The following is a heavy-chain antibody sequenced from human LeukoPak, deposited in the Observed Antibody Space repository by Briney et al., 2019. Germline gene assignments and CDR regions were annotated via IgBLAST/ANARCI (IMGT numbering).Heavy chain of an antibody. CDR3: ARRRYTGYSSSWYPNDY. CDR1: GGSFSGYY. J-gene: IGHJ4*02. Sequence: SETLSLTCAVYGGSFSGYYWSWIRQPPGKGLEWIGEINHSGSTNYNPSLKSRVTISVDTSKNQFSLKLSSVTAADTAVYYCARRRYTGYSSSWYPNDYWGQETLVTVSS. D-gene: IGHD6-13*01. CDR2: INHSGST. V-gene: IGHV4-34*01.